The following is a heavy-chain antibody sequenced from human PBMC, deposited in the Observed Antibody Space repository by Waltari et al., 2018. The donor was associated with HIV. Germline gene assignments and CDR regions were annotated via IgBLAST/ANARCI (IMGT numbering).Heavy chain of an antibody. D-gene: IGHD6-6*01. J-gene: IGHJ5*02. CDR1: GGSISSGGYY. Sequence: QVQLQESGPGLVKPSQTLSLTCTVSGGSISSGGYYWSWIRQHPGKGLEWIGYIYYSGGTCYNPSLKSRVTIAVDTSKNQFSLKLSSGTAADTAVYYCARYSYSSSPRNWFDPWGQGTLVTVSS. CDR2: IYYSGGT. CDR3: ARYSYSSSPRNWFDP. V-gene: IGHV4-31*03.